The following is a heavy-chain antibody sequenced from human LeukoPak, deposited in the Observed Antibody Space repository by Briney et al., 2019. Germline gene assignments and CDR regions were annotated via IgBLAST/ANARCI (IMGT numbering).Heavy chain of an antibody. J-gene: IGHJ2*01. Sequence: SGGSLRLSCAASGFTFSSYWMSWVRQAPGEGLEWVANIKQDGSEKYYVDSVKGRFTISRDNAKNSLYLQMNSLRAEDTAVYYCARRACSSTSCFRSYWYFDLWGRGTLVTVSS. CDR1: GFTFSSYW. CDR3: ARRACSSTSCFRSYWYFDL. CDR2: IKQDGSEK. D-gene: IGHD2-2*01. V-gene: IGHV3-7*03.